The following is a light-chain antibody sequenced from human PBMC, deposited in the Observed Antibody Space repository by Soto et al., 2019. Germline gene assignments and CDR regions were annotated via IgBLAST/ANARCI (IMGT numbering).Light chain of an antibody. Sequence: QSVLTQPPSVSGAPGQRVTISCTGSSSNIGAGYDVHWYQQLPGTAPKLLIYGNSNRPSGVPDRFSGSKSGTSASLAITVLQAKDEADYYCHSYDSSLTGVVFGGGTKLTVL. CDR1: SSNIGAGYD. V-gene: IGLV1-40*01. J-gene: IGLJ2*01. CDR2: GNS. CDR3: HSYDSSLTGVV.